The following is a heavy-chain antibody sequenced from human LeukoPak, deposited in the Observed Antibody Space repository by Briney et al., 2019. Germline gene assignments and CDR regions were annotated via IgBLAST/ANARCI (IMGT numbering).Heavy chain of an antibody. J-gene: IGHJ4*02. CDR3: ATPRASRGYDSLFFDY. D-gene: IGHD5-12*01. Sequence: ASVKVSCKASGGTFSSYAISWVRQAPGQGLEWMGGIIPIFGTANYAQKFQGRVTITTDESTSTAYMELSSLRSEDTAVYYCATPRASRGYDSLFFDYWGQGTLVTVSS. CDR2: IIPIFGTA. CDR1: GGTFSSYA. V-gene: IGHV1-69*05.